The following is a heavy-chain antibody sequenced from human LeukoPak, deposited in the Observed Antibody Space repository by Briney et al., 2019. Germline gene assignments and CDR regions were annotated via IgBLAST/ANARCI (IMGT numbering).Heavy chain of an antibody. CDR3: ARDLSSGTAMASYFVY. Sequence: SETLSLTCAVSGYSISSGYYWGWIRQPPGKGLEWIGSIYHSGSTYYNPSLKSRVTISVDTTKNQFSLKLSSVTAADTAVYYCARDLSSGTAMASYFVYWGEGTLVTVPS. V-gene: IGHV4-38-2*02. CDR1: GYSISSGYY. D-gene: IGHD5-18*01. CDR2: IYHSGST. J-gene: IGHJ4*02.